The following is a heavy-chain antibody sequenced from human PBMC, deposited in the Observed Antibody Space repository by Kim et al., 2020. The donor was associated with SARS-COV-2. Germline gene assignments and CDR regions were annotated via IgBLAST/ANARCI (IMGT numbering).Heavy chain of an antibody. CDR1: GGSISSSSYY. D-gene: IGHD2-2*01. J-gene: IGHJ6*01. V-gene: IGHV4-39*01. Sequence: SETLSLTCTVSGGSISSSSYYWGWIRQPPGKGLEWIGSIYYSGSTYYNPSLKSRVTISVDTSKNQFSLTLSSVTAADTAVYYCARPPWGVPAAISYYYG. CDR2: IYYSGST. CDR3: ARPPWGVPAAISYYYG.